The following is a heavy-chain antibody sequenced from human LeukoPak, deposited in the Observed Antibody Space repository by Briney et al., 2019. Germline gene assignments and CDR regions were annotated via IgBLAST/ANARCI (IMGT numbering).Heavy chain of an antibody. D-gene: IGHD4-23*01. Sequence: SETLSLTCTVSGGSISSGSYYWSWIRQPAGEGLEWIGRIYTSGSTNYNPSLKSRVTISVDTSKNQFSLKLSSVTAADTAVYYCARGDYGGNKNAFDIWGQGTMVTVSS. CDR1: GGSISSGSYY. CDR3: ARGDYGGNKNAFDI. V-gene: IGHV4-61*02. CDR2: IYTSGST. J-gene: IGHJ3*02.